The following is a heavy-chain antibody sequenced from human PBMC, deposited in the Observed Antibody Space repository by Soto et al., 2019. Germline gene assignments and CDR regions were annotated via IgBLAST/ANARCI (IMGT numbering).Heavy chain of an antibody. J-gene: IGHJ3*02. CDR1: GGSISSGDYY. V-gene: IGHV4-30-4*01. Sequence: QVQLQESGPGLVKPSQTLSLTCTVSGGSISSGDYYWSWIRQPPGKGLEWIGYIYYSGSTYYIPSRKSRVTMSVDTSKNQFSLKLSSVTAADTAVYFCARLPTMDQDAFAIWGQVTMVAVSS. D-gene: IGHD3-10*01. CDR3: ARLPTMDQDAFAI. CDR2: IYYSGST.